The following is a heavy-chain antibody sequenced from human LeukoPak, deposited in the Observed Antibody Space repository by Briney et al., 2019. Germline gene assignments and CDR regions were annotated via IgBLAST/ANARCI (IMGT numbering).Heavy chain of an antibody. CDR3: ARARYGSGSYRAFDI. D-gene: IGHD3-10*01. J-gene: IGHJ3*02. CDR2: MNPNSGNT. V-gene: IGHV1-8*01. Sequence: ASVKVSCKASGYTFTSYDINWVRQATGQGLEWMGWMNPNSGNTGYAQKFQGRVTITRDTSASTAYMELSSLRSEDMAVYYCARARYGSGSYRAFDIWGQGTMVTVSS. CDR1: GYTFTSYD.